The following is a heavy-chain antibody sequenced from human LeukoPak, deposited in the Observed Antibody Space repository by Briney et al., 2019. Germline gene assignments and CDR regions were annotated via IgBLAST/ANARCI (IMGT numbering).Heavy chain of an antibody. CDR3: ARDSPGYYGSGIILPDY. J-gene: IGHJ4*02. V-gene: IGHV1-18*01. CDR2: ISAYNGNT. Sequence: GASVKVSCKASGYTFTSYGISWVRQAPGQGLEWMGWISAYNGNTNYAQKLQGRVTMTTDTSTSTAYMELRSLRSDDTAVYYCARDSPGYYGSGIILPDYWGQGTLVTVSS. D-gene: IGHD3-10*01. CDR1: GYTFTSYG.